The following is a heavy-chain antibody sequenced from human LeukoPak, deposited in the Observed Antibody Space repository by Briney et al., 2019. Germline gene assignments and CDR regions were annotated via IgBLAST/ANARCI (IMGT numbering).Heavy chain of an antibody. D-gene: IGHD3-22*01. CDR2: ISGDGGRT. CDR1: GCTFDEYA. V-gene: IGHV3-43*02. CDR3: AKDTYASSSGFDC. J-gene: IGHJ4*02. Sequence: GWALRLSCAASGCTFDEYAMHGVRQAPGKGLEGVSRISGDGGRTYYGDSVKGQFTISRDNSKNSLFLQMNSLRTEDTAFYYCAKDTYASSSGFDCWGQGTLVTVPS.